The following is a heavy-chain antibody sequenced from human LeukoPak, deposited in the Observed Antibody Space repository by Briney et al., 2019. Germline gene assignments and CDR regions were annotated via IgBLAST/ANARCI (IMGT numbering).Heavy chain of an antibody. CDR1: GGSFSNYY. CDR3: ARGLDYTYGYRPLDC. D-gene: IGHD5-18*01. V-gene: IGHV4-34*01. Sequence: SETLSLTCAVYGGSFSNYYWTWIRQPPGKGLEGIGEVNHGGSTNYNPSLKSRVTISVDTSKHQFSLKLSSVTAADTAMYYCARGLDYTYGYRPLDCWGQGTLVTVSS. CDR2: VNHGGST. J-gene: IGHJ4*02.